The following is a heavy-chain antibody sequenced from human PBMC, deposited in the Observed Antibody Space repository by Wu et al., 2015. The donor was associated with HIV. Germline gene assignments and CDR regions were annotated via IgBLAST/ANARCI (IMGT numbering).Heavy chain of an antibody. CDR3: ATDGRFTGNQFDY. J-gene: IGHJ4*02. CDR1: GGTFSNYV. V-gene: IGHV1-69*12. Sequence: QVQLLQSGADVKKPGSSVKISCKSSGGTFSNYVIGWVRQAPGQGFEWMGGIIPIANIVNYAQRFQGRVTLTADASTSTAYMELSGLRSADTAMYYCATDGRFTGNQFDYWGQGTLVTVSS. D-gene: IGHD1-26*01. CDR2: IIPIANIV.